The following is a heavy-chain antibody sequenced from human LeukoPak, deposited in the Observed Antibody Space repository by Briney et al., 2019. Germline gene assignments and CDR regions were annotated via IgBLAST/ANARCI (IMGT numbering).Heavy chain of an antibody. V-gene: IGHV3-23*01. J-gene: IGHJ4*02. D-gene: IGHD3-3*01. CDR2: SSGDGGNT. CDR1: GFTFSSYW. CDR3: AKQGRNDFVDS. Sequence: GGSLRLSCAASGFTFSSYWMNWARQAPGKGLEWVSASSGDGGNTDYANSVKGRFTISRDNSKNTIYLRMNSLRADDTAVYYCAKQGRNDFVDSWGQGTLVTVSS.